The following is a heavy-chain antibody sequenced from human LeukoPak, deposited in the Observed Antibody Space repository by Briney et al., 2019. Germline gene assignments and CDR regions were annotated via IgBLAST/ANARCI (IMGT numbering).Heavy chain of an antibody. CDR1: GYSFTSYW. Sequence: GESLKISRKGSGYSFTSYWIGWVRQMPGKGLEWMGIIYPGDSDTRYSPSFQGQVTISADKSISTAYLQWSSLKASDTAMYYCARGGYDFWSGYYPGDYWGQGTLVTVSS. V-gene: IGHV5-51*01. D-gene: IGHD3-3*01. J-gene: IGHJ4*02. CDR3: ARGGYDFWSGYYPGDY. CDR2: IYPGDSDT.